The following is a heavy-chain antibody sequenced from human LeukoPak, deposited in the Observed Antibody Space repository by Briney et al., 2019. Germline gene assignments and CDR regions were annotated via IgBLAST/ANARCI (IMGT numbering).Heavy chain of an antibody. CDR3: ARATQQPEYYYYYMDV. CDR1: GYTFTSYG. D-gene: IGHD6-13*01. CDR2: INPNSGGT. V-gene: IGHV1-2*06. J-gene: IGHJ6*03. Sequence: ASVKVSCKASGYTFTSYGISWVRQAPGQGLEWMGRINPNSGGTNYAQKFQGRVTMTRDTSISTAYMELSRLRSDDTAVYYCARATQQPEYYYYYMDVWGKGTTVTVSS.